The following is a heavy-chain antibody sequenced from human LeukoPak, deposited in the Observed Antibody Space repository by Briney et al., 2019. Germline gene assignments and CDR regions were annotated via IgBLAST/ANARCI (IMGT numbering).Heavy chain of an antibody. CDR3: ARVYSSSFGRDAFDI. CDR1: GGSISSYY. D-gene: IGHD6-6*01. V-gene: IGHV4-4*07. Sequence: PSETLSLTCTVSGGSISSYYWSWIRQPAGKELEWIGRIYTSGSTNYSPSLKSRVTMSVDTSKNHFSLKLTSVTPADTAVYYCARVYSSSFGRDAFDIWGQGTMVTVSS. J-gene: IGHJ3*02. CDR2: IYTSGST.